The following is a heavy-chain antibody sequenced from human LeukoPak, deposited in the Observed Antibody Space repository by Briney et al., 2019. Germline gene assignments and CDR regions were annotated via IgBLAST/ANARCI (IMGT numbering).Heavy chain of an antibody. J-gene: IGHJ4*02. V-gene: IGHV3-43*02. D-gene: IGHD4-23*01. CDR2: ISADGGST. Sequence: PGGSLRLSCVASGLNVDDSAMHWVRQAPGKGLEWVSLISADGGSTFSADSVKGRFSISRDNSKNSLYLQMNSLRSEDTAMYYCAQESGKFEYWDQGTLVAVSS. CDR3: AQESGKFEY. CDR1: GLNVDDSA.